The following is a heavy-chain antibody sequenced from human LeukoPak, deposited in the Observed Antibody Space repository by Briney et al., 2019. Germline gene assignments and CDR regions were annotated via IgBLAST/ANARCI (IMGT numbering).Heavy chain of an antibody. D-gene: IGHD3-9*01. V-gene: IGHV3-23*01. Sequence: PGGSLRLSCAGSGFTFSSHAMSWVRQAPGKGLEWVSAMSGSGGSTYYADSVKGRFTISRDNSKNTLYLQMNSLRAEDTAVYYCARGSQVTFDWLSNYMDVWGKGTTVTISS. J-gene: IGHJ6*03. CDR3: ARGSQVTFDWLSNYMDV. CDR2: MSGSGGST. CDR1: GFTFSSHA.